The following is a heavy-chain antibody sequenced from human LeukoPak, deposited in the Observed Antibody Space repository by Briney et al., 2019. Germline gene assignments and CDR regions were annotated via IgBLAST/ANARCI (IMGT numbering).Heavy chain of an antibody. CDR1: GGSFSTYY. V-gene: IGHV4-59*01. J-gene: IGHJ4*02. Sequence: SETLSLTCTVSGGSFSTYYWSWIRQPPGKGLEWIGYIYYSGSTNYNPSLKSRVTISVDTSKNQFSLKLSSVTAADTAVYYCARDSYHYSNYPAGYFDYWGQGTLVTVSS. CDR2: IYYSGST. CDR3: ARDSYHYSNYPAGYFDY. D-gene: IGHD4-11*01.